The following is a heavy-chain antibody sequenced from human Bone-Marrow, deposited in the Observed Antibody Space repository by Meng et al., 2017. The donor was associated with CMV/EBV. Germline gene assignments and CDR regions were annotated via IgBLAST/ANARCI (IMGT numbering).Heavy chain of an antibody. CDR1: GYTFTGYY. Sequence: ASVKVSCKASGYTFTGYYMHWVRQAPGQGLEWMGWINPNSGGTNYAQKFQGRVTMTRDTSISTAYMELSRLRSDDTAVYYCAREWGGKLESKYYGMDVRGQGTTVTVSS. V-gene: IGHV1-2*02. D-gene: IGHD1-1*01. CDR3: AREWGGKLESKYYGMDV. CDR2: INPNSGGT. J-gene: IGHJ6*02.